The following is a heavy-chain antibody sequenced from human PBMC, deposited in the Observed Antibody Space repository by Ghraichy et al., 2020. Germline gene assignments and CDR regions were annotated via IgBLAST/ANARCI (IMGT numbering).Heavy chain of an antibody. CDR2: ISNDGNHK. CDR3: AKAMTTSQMGFRLAH. CDR1: GFSFSNYG. D-gene: IGHD5-24*01. J-gene: IGHJ4*02. Sequence: GEPLNISCAASGFSFSNYGMHWVRQAPGKGLEWVAVISNDGNHKYYRDSVKGRFTISRDNSKNTLFLQVNSLRAEDTAVYYCAKAMTTSQMGFRLAHWGQVTLVTVSS. V-gene: IGHV3-30*18.